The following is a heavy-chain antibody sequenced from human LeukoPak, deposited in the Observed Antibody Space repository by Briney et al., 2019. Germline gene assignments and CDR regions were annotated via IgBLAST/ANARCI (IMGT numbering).Heavy chain of an antibody. J-gene: IGHJ4*02. CDR3: ARVRNWNHGY. Sequence: GGSLRLSCAASGLTFSNYWMSWVRQAPGKGLEWVANIKQDGSEKYYVDSVKGRFTISRDNAKNSLYLQMNSLRAEDTAVYYCARVRNWNHGYWGQGTLVTVSS. CDR2: IKQDGSEK. CDR1: GLTFSNYW. V-gene: IGHV3-7*04. D-gene: IGHD1-14*01.